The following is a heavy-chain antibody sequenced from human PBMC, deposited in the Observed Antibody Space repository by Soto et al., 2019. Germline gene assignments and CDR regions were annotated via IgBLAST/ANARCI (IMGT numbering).Heavy chain of an antibody. V-gene: IGHV1-3*01. CDR1: GYTFTSYA. Sequence: ASVNVSCKASGYTFTSYAMHWVRQAPGQRLEWMGWINAGNGNTKYSQKFQGRVTITRDTSASTAYMELSSLRSEDTAVYYCARGGKIAAADRNYYGMDVWGQGNTVTVSS. CDR2: INAGNGNT. J-gene: IGHJ6*02. CDR3: ARGGKIAAADRNYYGMDV. D-gene: IGHD6-13*01.